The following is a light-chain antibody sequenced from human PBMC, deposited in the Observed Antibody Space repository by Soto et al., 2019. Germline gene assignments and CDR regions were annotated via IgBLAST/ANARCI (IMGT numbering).Light chain of an antibody. J-gene: IGLJ2*01. CDR3: SSYTSTTTLV. CDR2: EVS. Sequence: QSALTQPASVSGSPGQSITISCTGTSSDIGAYNFVSWYQQHPGKAPRLMIYEVSSRPSGVSNRFSGSKSGYTASLTISGLQAEDEADYYCSSYTSTTTLVFGGGTKVTVL. V-gene: IGLV2-14*01. CDR1: SSDIGAYNF.